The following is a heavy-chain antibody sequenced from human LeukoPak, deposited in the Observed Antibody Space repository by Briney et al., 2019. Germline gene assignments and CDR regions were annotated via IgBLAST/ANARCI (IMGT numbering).Heavy chain of an antibody. CDR1: GFTFYDYA. D-gene: IGHD3-10*01. Sequence: PGGSLRLSSAASGFTFYDYAMHWVRHAPGKGLEWVSGISWNSGSIGYADSVKGRFTISRDNATNSLYLQMNSLRAEDTALYYCAKGVYGSGSDEIDYWGQGTLVTVSS. J-gene: IGHJ4*02. V-gene: IGHV3-9*01. CDR2: ISWNSGSI. CDR3: AKGVYGSGSDEIDY.